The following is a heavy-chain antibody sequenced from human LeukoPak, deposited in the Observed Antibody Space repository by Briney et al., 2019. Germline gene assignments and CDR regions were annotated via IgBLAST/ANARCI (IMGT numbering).Heavy chain of an antibody. CDR2: ISAYNGNT. CDR1: GYTFTSYG. Sequence: ASVTVSCKASGYTFTSYGISWVRQAPGQGLEWMGWISAYNGNTNYAQKLQGRVTMTTDTSTSTAYMELRSLRSDDTAVYYCARKLRYCSSISCYSFDYWGQGTLVTVSS. D-gene: IGHD2-2*02. V-gene: IGHV1-18*01. CDR3: ARKLRYCSSISCYSFDY. J-gene: IGHJ4*02.